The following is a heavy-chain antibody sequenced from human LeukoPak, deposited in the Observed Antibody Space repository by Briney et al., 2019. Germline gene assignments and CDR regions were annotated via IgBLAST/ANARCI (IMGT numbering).Heavy chain of an antibody. V-gene: IGHV5-51*01. Sequence: GESLKISCKGSGYSFTSYWIGWVRQLPGKGLEWMGIIYPGDSDTRYSPSFQGQVTISADKSISTAYLQWSSLKASDTAMYYCARREVAATAPFDYWGQGTLVTVSS. J-gene: IGHJ4*02. CDR3: ARREVAATAPFDY. D-gene: IGHD2-15*01. CDR1: GYSFTSYW. CDR2: IYPGDSDT.